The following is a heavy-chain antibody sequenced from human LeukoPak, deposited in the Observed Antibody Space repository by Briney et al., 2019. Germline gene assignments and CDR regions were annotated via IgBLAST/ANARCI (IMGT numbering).Heavy chain of an antibody. CDR3: AKVRDMVRGVIITSSFDY. D-gene: IGHD3-10*01. Sequence: GGSLRLSCAASGFTFSSYAMSWVRQAPGKGLEWVSAISGSGGSTYYADSVKGRFTISRDNSKNTLYLQMNSLRAEDTAVYYCAKVRDMVRGVIITSSFDYWGQGTLVTVSS. CDR1: GFTFSSYA. CDR2: ISGSGGST. V-gene: IGHV3-23*01. J-gene: IGHJ4*02.